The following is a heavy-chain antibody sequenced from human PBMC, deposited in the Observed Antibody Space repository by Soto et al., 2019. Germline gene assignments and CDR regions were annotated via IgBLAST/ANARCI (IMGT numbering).Heavy chain of an antibody. CDR2: ISYDGRNK. J-gene: IGHJ6*02. V-gene: IGHV3-30*04. Sequence: PGGSLRLSCAASFFPFSSYSLPWVRQAPGKGLEWVAVISYDGRNKYYASSVKGRFTISRDNSTNTLYLQMNSRRGEDTAVYYCARDLRVRRGSSWRERADDYYGMDVWGQGTTVTVSS. CDR3: ARDLRVRRGSSWRERADDYYGMDV. D-gene: IGHD6-13*01. CDR1: FFPFSSYS.